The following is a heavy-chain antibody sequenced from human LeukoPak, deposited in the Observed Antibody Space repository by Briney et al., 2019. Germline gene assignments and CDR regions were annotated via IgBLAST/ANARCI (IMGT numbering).Heavy chain of an antibody. CDR1: GFTFSYSW. V-gene: IGHV3-7*01. J-gene: IGHJ4*02. CDR3: ARDEAYSSFDY. Sequence: GGSLRLSCGAFGFTFSYSWMTWIRQAPGKGLEWVATISPDGGEKNYVDSVKGRFTISRDNAKNSLYLQMNYLTTEDTAVYFCARDEAYSSFDYWGQGILVTVSS. CDR2: ISPDGGEK. D-gene: IGHD4-11*01.